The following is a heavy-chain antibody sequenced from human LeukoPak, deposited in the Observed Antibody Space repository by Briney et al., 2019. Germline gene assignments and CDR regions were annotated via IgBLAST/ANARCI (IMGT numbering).Heavy chain of an antibody. V-gene: IGHV3-74*01. CDR2: INSDGRST. J-gene: IGHJ4*02. Sequence: GGSLRLSCPASGFTFSDYWMHWVRQAPGKGLVWVSRINSDGRSTSYADSVKGRFTISSDNPKNTLYLQMNSLRAEDTAVYYCARAHGSGWPGIFDYWGQGTLVTVAS. D-gene: IGHD6-19*01. CDR1: GFTFSDYW. CDR3: ARAHGSGWPGIFDY.